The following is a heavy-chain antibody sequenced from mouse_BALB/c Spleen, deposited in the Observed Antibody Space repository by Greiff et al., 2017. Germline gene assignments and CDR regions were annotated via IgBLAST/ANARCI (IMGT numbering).Heavy chain of an antibody. CDR2: ISYDGSN. CDR1: GYSITSGYY. D-gene: IGHD5-5*01. CDR3: ARGGDYLSPGDY. V-gene: IGHV3-6*02. J-gene: IGHJ2*01. Sequence: EVQLQESGPGLVKPSQSLSLTCSVTGYSITSGYYWNWIRQFPGNKLEWMGYISYDGSNNYNPSLKNRISITRDTSKNQFFLKLNSVTTEDTATYYCARGGDYLSPGDYWGQGTTLTVSS.